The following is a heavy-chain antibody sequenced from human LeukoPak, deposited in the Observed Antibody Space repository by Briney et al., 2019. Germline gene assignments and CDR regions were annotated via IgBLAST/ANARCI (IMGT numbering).Heavy chain of an antibody. CDR1: GFPFDEYA. CDR2: ISWNSGRI. Sequence: SLSLSCEASGFPFDEYAMYGVRQAQGKGLEGVSGISWNSGRISYADSVKGRLTISRDNAKNSLYLQMNSLIPEDSPFYYCAKSDSSRYPPSYWGQGTLVTVSS. D-gene: IGHD3-22*01. CDR3: AKSDSSRYPPSY. J-gene: IGHJ4*02. V-gene: IGHV3-9*01.